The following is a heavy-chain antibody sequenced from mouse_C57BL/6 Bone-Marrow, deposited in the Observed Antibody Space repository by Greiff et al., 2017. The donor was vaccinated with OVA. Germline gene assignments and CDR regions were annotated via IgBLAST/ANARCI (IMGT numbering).Heavy chain of an antibody. Sequence: VQLQQPGAELVRPGSSVKLSCKASGYTFTSYWMHWVKQRPIQGLEWIGNIDPSDSETHYNQKFKDKATLTVDKSSSTAYMQLSSLTSEDSAVYYCARGSYYYGSSRFDYWGQGTTLTVSS. CDR2: IDPSDSET. CDR3: ARGSYYYGSSRFDY. J-gene: IGHJ2*01. D-gene: IGHD1-1*01. CDR1: GYTFTSYW. V-gene: IGHV1-52*01.